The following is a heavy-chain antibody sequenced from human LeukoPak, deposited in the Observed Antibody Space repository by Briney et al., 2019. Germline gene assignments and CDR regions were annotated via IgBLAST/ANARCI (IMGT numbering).Heavy chain of an antibody. CDR3: ARVGATTQSYYFDY. CDR1: GYTFTSYD. D-gene: IGHD1-26*01. Sequence: ASVKVSCKASGYTFTSYDINWVRQATGQGLEWMGWMNPNSGNTGYAHKFQGRVTITRNTSISTAYMELSSLRSEDTAVYYCARVGATTQSYYFDYWGQGTLVTVSS. CDR2: MNPNSGNT. V-gene: IGHV1-8*03. J-gene: IGHJ4*02.